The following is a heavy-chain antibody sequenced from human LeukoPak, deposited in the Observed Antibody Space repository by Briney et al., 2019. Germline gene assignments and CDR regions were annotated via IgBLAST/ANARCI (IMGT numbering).Heavy chain of an antibody. CDR1: GFTFSSYG. V-gene: IGHV3-30*18. CDR3: AKEVGIVVVPAARDYYYYGMDV. D-gene: IGHD2-2*01. Sequence: GGSLRLSCAASGFTFSSYGMHWVRQAPGKGLEWVAVISYDGSNKYYADSVKGRFTISRDNSKNTLYLQMNSLRAEDTAVYYCAKEVGIVVVPAARDYYYYGMDVWGKGTTVTVSS. J-gene: IGHJ6*04. CDR2: ISYDGSNK.